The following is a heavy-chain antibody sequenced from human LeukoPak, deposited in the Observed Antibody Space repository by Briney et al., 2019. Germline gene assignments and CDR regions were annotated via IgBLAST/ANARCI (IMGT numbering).Heavy chain of an antibody. Sequence: GGSLGLSCADFGITFNNYWLAWVRQVPGKGLEWVANIRQGGSEEYYVESVKGRFTISRDNAKKSVYLQMNSLRAEDTAIYYCATYYDYLSGYYTGIDYWGQGTLVIVSS. D-gene: IGHD3-3*01. CDR1: GITFNNYW. CDR3: ATYYDYLSGYYTGIDY. J-gene: IGHJ4*02. V-gene: IGHV3-7*01. CDR2: IRQGGSEE.